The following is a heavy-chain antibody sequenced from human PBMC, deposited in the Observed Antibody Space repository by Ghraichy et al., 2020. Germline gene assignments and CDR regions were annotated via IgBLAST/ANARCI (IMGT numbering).Heavy chain of an antibody. D-gene: IGHD3-16*01. J-gene: IGHJ3*02. CDR1: GFTFSNYN. V-gene: IGHV3-21*01. CDR2: ISPSSSHI. Sequence: GESLRLFCTASGFTFSNYNMDWVRQTPGKGLEWVSSISPSSSHIYYADSVKGRFTISRDNGKKSLYLQMNSLSAEDTALYSCARGGESMQRSDILDIWGQGTMVTVSS. CDR3: ARGGESMQRSDILDI.